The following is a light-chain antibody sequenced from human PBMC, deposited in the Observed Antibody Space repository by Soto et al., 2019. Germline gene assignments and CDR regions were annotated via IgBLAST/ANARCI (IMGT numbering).Light chain of an antibody. J-gene: IGLJ1*01. V-gene: IGLV2-14*01. CDR1: SSDIGNYNY. CDR2: DVS. Sequence: QSVLPQPSSVSGSHGQSITITSTGTSSDIGNYNYVSWYQQDPGKAPKLMIYDVSNRPSGVSNRCSGSKSGITASLTISGLQAEDEADYYCSSYTSSSTYVFGTGTKVTVL. CDR3: SSYTSSSTYV.